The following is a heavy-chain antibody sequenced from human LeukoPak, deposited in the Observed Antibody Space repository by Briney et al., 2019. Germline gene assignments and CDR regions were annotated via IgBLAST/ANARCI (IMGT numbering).Heavy chain of an antibody. V-gene: IGHV4-4*02. CDR2: IYHSGST. CDR1: GGSISSSNW. Sequence: KPLETLSLTCAVSGGSISSSNWWSWVRQPPGKGLEWIGEIYHSGSTNYKPSLKSRVTISVDKSKNQFSLKLSSVTAADTAVFFCARAGGGKRGYSGYEIDYWGQGTLVTVSS. J-gene: IGHJ4*02. CDR3: ARAGGGKRGYSGYEIDY. D-gene: IGHD5-12*01.